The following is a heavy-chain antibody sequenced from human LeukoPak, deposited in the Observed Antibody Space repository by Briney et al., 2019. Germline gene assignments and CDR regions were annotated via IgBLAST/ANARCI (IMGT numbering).Heavy chain of an antibody. V-gene: IGHV4-4*02. J-gene: IGHJ4*02. CDR3: TRENRPFCPFAY. CDR1: GGSIDITNY. D-gene: IGHD2/OR15-2a*01. CDR2: ISHSGTT. Sequence: SETLSLTCGVSGGSIDITNYWSWVHQAPGKGLEWIGEISHSGTTNYNPSLRSRVTMFLDRANNQFSLSLTSVTAADSAVYYCTRENRPFCPFAYWGQGVLVTVSS.